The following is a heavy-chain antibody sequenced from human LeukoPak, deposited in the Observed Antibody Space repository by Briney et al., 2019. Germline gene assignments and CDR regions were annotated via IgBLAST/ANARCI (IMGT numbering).Heavy chain of an antibody. Sequence: ASVKVSCKASGYTFTSYDINWVRQATGQGLEWMGWMNPNSGNTGYAQEFQGRVTMTRNTSISTAYMELSSLRSEDTAVYYCARVWGRFGYNFRYWGQGTLVTVSS. CDR2: MNPNSGNT. D-gene: IGHD5-24*01. J-gene: IGHJ4*02. CDR3: ARVWGRFGYNFRY. CDR1: GYTFTSYD. V-gene: IGHV1-8*01.